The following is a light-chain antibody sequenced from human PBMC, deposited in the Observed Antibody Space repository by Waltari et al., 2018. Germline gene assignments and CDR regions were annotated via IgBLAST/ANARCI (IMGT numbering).Light chain of an antibody. CDR1: SSDVGGYNY. CDR2: EVS. Sequence: QSALTQPPSASGSPGQSVTISCTGSSSDVGGYNYVSWYQQHPGKAPKLMISEVSERPSGVPDRFSGSTSGNTASRTVSGLQAEDEADYYGSSYAGTNNLVFGGGTKLTVL. CDR3: SSYAGTNNLV. V-gene: IGLV2-8*01. J-gene: IGLJ2*01.